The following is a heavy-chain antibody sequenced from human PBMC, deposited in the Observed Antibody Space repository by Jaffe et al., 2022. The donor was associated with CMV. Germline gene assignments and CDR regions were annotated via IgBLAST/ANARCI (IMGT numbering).Heavy chain of an antibody. CDR1: GGSISSYY. Sequence: QVQLQESGPGLVKPSETLSLTCTVSGGSISSYYWSWIRQPPGKGLEWIGYIYYSGSTNYNPSLKSRVTISVDTSKNQFSLKLSSVTAADTAVYYCARDGPTVLVTRSAHYYYYYMDVWGKGTTVTVSS. D-gene: IGHD2-8*02. CDR2: IYYSGST. V-gene: IGHV4-59*01. CDR3: ARDGPTVLVTRSAHYYYYYMDV. J-gene: IGHJ6*03.